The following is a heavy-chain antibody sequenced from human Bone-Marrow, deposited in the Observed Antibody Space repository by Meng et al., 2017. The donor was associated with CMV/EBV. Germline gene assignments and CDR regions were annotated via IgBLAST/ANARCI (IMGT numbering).Heavy chain of an antibody. D-gene: IGHD1-26*01. V-gene: IGHV3-30-3*01. CDR1: GFTFSSYA. Sequence: GESLKISCAASGFTFSSYAMHWVRQAPGKGLEWVAVISYDGSNKYYADSVKGRFTISRDNSKNTLYLQMNSLRAEDTAVYYCARDGYSGRYWGYFDYWGQGTLVTVSS. CDR2: ISYDGSNK. CDR3: ARDGYSGRYWGYFDY. J-gene: IGHJ4*02.